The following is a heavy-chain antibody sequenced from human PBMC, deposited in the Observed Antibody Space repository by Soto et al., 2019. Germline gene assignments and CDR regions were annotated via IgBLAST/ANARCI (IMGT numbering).Heavy chain of an antibody. CDR1: GGTFISYT. J-gene: IGHJ6*02. Sequence: QVQLVQSGAEVKKPGSSVKVSCKASGGTFISYTISWVRQAPGQGLEWMGRIIPILGIANYAQKFQGRVTITADKSTSTAYMELSSLRSEDTAVYYCAATVTTMSYYYGMDVWGQGTTVTVSS. V-gene: IGHV1-69*02. CDR3: AATVTTMSYYYGMDV. D-gene: IGHD4-17*01. CDR2: IIPILGIA.